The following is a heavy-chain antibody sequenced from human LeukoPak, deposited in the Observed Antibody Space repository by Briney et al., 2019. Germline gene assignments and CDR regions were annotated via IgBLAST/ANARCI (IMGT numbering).Heavy chain of an antibody. V-gene: IGHV7-4-1*02. Sequence: ASVKVSCEASGYTFNKYAINWVRQAPGQGLEWMGWINTNTGNPSYARDFTGRFVFSLDTSVNSAFLQINNLKAEDTAFYYCTLGSYWGQGTLVTVSS. CDR1: GYTFNKYA. J-gene: IGHJ4*02. CDR2: INTNTGNP. D-gene: IGHD3-10*01. CDR3: TLGSY.